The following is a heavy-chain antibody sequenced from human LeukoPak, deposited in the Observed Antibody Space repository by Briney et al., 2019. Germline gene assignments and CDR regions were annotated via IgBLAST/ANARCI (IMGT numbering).Heavy chain of an antibody. J-gene: IGHJ6*02. CDR3: AREDYGDYSYYYYYGMDV. CDR1: GGSISSSYY. Sequence: KPSETLSLTCTVSGGSISSSYYWGWIRQPPGKGLEWIGSIYYSGSTYYNPSPKSRVTISVDTSKNQFSLKLSSVTAADTAVYYCAREDYGDYSYYYYYGMDVWGQGTTVTVSS. V-gene: IGHV4-39*02. CDR2: IYYSGST. D-gene: IGHD4-17*01.